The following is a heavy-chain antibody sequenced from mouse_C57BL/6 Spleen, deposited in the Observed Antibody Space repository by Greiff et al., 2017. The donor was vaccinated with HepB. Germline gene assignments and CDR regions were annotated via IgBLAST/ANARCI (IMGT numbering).Heavy chain of an antibody. CDR3: ARRYGGSMDY. V-gene: IGHV1-61*01. J-gene: IGHJ4*01. D-gene: IGHD2-14*01. Sequence: QVQLQQPGAELVRPGSSVKLSCKASGYTFTSYWMDWVKQRPGQGLEWIGNIYPSDSETHYNQKFKDKATLTVDKSSSTAYMQLSSLTSEDSAVYYYARRYGGSMDYWGQGTSVTVSS. CDR1: GYTFTSYW. CDR2: IYPSDSET.